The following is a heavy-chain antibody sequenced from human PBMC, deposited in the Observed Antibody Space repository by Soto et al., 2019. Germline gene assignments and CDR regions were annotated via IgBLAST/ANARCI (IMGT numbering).Heavy chain of an antibody. CDR2: INHSGST. CDR3: ARGGRYRGAAAMVRGVTASYYGMDV. Sequence: QVQLQQWGAGLLKPSETLSLTCAVYGGSFSGYYWSWIRQPPGKGLEWIGEINHSGSTNYNPSLKSRVTISVDTSKNQFSLKLSSVTAADTAVYYCARGGRYRGAAAMVRGVTASYYGMDVWGQGTTVTVSS. J-gene: IGHJ6*02. CDR1: GGSFSGYY. V-gene: IGHV4-34*01. D-gene: IGHD3-10*01.